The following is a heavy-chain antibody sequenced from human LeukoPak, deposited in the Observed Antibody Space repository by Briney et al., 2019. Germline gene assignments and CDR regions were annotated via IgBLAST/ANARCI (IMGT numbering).Heavy chain of an antibody. V-gene: IGHV4-59*01. CDR3: AKGSGRHYGLDV. Sequence: PSETLSLTCTVSGGSLSSYYWSWIRQPPGKGLEWVGYIYYSGSTNYNPSLKSRVTISVDTSKNQFSLTLSSVTAADTAVYYCAKGSGRHYGLDVWGQGTTVTVSS. J-gene: IGHJ6*02. CDR1: GGSLSSYY. D-gene: IGHD3-10*01. CDR2: IYYSGST.